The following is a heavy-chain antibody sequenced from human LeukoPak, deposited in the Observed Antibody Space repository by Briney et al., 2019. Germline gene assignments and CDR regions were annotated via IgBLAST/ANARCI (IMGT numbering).Heavy chain of an antibody. CDR3: AKVVTMVRGVKRPYYYYYGMDV. J-gene: IGHJ6*04. V-gene: IGHV3-23*01. CDR1: GFTFSSYA. CDR2: ISGSDGST. D-gene: IGHD3-10*01. Sequence: PGGSLRLSCAASGFTFSSYAMSWVRQAPGKGLEWVSAISGSDGSTYYADSVKGRFTISRDNSKNTLYLQMNSLRAEDTAVYYCAKVVTMVRGVKRPYYYYYGMDVWGKGTTVTVSS.